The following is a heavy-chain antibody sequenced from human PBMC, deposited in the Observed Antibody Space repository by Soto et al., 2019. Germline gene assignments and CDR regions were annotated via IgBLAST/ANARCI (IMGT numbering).Heavy chain of an antibody. D-gene: IGHD5-12*01. CDR3: AKLKAVSGPIFDY. J-gene: IGHJ4*02. Sequence: PGGTLRLSCAASGFTFSSDGMHWFRQAPGKGLEWVAVIAYDGSNKYYADSVKGRFTISRDNSKNTLYLQMNSLRAEDTAVYYCAKLKAVSGPIFDYWGQGTLVTVSS. V-gene: IGHV3-30*18. CDR1: GFTFSSDG. CDR2: IAYDGSNK.